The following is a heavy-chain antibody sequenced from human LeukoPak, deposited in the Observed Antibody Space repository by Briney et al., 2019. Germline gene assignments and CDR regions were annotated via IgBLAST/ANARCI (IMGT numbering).Heavy chain of an antibody. CDR3: ARGGIVGATSFDY. D-gene: IGHD1-26*01. CDR2: ISSRNNLK. CDR1: GFTLSSYS. J-gene: IGHJ4*02. V-gene: IGHV3-48*02. Sequence: GVSLRLSCAASGFTLSSYSMNWVRQAPGKGLEWISCISSRNNLKYYADSVKGRFTTSRDNAKNSLYLQMNSLRDEDTAVYYCARGGIVGATSFDYWGQGTLVTVSS.